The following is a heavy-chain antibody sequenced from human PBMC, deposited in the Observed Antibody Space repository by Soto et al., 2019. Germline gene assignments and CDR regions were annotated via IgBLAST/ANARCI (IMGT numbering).Heavy chain of an antibody. CDR3: AKELMIVVATFDY. V-gene: IGHV4-34*01. D-gene: IGHD3-22*01. Sequence: SETLSLTCAVYGGSFSGYYWSWIRQPPGKGLEWIGEINHSGSTNYNPSLKSRVTISVDTSKNQFSLKLSSVTAADTAVYYCAKELMIVVATFDYWSQGTLVTVSS. J-gene: IGHJ4*02. CDR2: INHSGST. CDR1: GGSFSGYY.